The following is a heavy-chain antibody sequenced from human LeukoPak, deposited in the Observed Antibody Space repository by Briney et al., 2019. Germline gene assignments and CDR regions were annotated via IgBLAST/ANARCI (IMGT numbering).Heavy chain of an antibody. V-gene: IGHV1-18*01. J-gene: IGHJ4*02. CDR2: ISVCNGNT. CDR3: AKEVEQWLVRGGDY. Sequence: GASVKVSCKASGYTFTNYGISWARQAPGQGLEWMGWISVCNGNTNYAQKFQGRVTMTTDTSTRTAYMELRSLRSDDTAVYYCAKEVEQWLVRGGDYWGQGTLVTVSS. D-gene: IGHD6-19*01. CDR1: GYTFTNYG.